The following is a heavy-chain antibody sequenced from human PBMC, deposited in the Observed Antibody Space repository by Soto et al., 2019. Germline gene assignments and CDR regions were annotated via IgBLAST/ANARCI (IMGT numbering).Heavy chain of an antibody. D-gene: IGHD2-15*01. CDR3: ARAAPRYFSGGSCYPGRNY. CDR2: INHSGST. V-gene: IGHV4-34*01. Sequence: SETLSLTCAVYGGSFSGYYWSWIRQPPGKGLEWIGEINHSGSTNYNPSLKSRVTISVDTSKNQFSLKLSSVTAADTAVSYCARAAPRYFSGGSCYPGRNYWVQGTLVTVSS. J-gene: IGHJ4*02. CDR1: GGSFSGYY.